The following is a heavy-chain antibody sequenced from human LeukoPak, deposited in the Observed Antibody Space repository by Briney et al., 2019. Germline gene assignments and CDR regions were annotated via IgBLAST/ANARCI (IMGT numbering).Heavy chain of an antibody. CDR3: ATMLRFLEWLYNFQH. J-gene: IGHJ1*01. V-gene: IGHV1-69*05. CDR2: IIPIFGTA. CDR1: GGTFSSYA. D-gene: IGHD3-3*01. Sequence: GASVKVSCKASGGTFSSYAISWVRQAPGQGLEWMGRIIPIFGTANCAQKFQGRVTITTDESTSTAYMELSSLRSEDTAVYYCATMLRFLEWLYNFQHWGQGTLVTVSS.